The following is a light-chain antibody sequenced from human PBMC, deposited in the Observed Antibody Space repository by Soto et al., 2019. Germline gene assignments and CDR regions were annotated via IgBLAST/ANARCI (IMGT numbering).Light chain of an antibody. V-gene: IGKV3-15*01. CDR1: QTIDNT. CDR2: DAP. CDR3: QHYNYWPYT. Sequence: EIVMTQSPATLSLPPWERATLSCRASQTIDNTLAWYQRKPGQAPRLLIYDAPTRATGVPARFSGSGSGTDFTLTISSLQSEDFAVYYCQHYNYWPYTFGQGTKVDIK. J-gene: IGKJ2*01.